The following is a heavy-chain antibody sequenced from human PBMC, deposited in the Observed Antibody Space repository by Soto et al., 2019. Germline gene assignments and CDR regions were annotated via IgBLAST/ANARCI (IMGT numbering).Heavy chain of an antibody. CDR2: INAGNGNT. Sequence: ASVKVSCKASGYTFTSYAMHWVRQAPGQRLEWMGWINAGNGNTKYSQKFQGRVTITRDTSASTAYMELSSLRSEDTAVYYCARDLYPGYCSSTSCYKMWWFDPWGQGTLVTVSS. J-gene: IGHJ5*02. D-gene: IGHD2-2*02. CDR3: ARDLYPGYCSSTSCYKMWWFDP. V-gene: IGHV1-3*01. CDR1: GYTFTSYA.